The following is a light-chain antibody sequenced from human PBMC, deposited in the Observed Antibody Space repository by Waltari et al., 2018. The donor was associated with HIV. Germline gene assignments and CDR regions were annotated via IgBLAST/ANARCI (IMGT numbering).Light chain of an antibody. Sequence: QAVLTQPASLSASPGASASLTCTLRSGINVGTYRIYWYQQKPGSPPRYRLRYRSVSEKEQGSGVPSRCAGSKDASANAGSLLISGLQSEDEADYYCMIWHSSAWVFGGGTKLTVL. CDR3: MIWHSSAWV. V-gene: IGLV5-45*01. CDR1: SGINVGTYR. J-gene: IGLJ3*02. CDR2: YRSVSEK.